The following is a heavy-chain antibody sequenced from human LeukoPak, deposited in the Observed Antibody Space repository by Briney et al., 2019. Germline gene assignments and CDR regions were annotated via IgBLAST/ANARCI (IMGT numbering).Heavy chain of an antibody. D-gene: IGHD3-10*01. CDR1: GYSFTSYW. CDR3: ARAITIVRGVMEL. J-gene: IGHJ4*02. CDR2: IYPGDSDT. Sequence: GESLKISCKGSGYSFTSYWIGWVRQMPGKGLEWMGIIYPGDSDTRYSPPFQGQVTISADKSISTAYLQWSSLKASDTAMYYCARAITIVRGVMELWGQGTLVTVSS. V-gene: IGHV5-51*01.